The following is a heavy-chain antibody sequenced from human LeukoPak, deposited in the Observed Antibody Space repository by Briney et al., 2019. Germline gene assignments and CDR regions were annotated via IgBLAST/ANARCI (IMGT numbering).Heavy chain of an antibody. Sequence: PGGSLRLSCAASGFTFSSYSMNWVRQAPGKGLEWVSSISSSSSYIYYADSVKGRFTISRDNAKNSLYLQMNSLRAEDTAVYYCARGSASGWLPTVWGQGTQVTVSS. CDR1: GFTFSSYS. J-gene: IGHJ4*02. D-gene: IGHD6-19*01. CDR2: ISSSSSYI. CDR3: ARGSASGWLPTV. V-gene: IGHV3-21*01.